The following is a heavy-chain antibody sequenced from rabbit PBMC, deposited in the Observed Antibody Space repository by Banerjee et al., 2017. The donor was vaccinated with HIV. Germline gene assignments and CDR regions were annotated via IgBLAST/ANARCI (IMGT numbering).Heavy chain of an antibody. CDR2: INTSSGNT. CDR3: ARDSYAGYAAYGYGLNL. V-gene: IGHV1S45*01. D-gene: IGHD7-1*01. J-gene: IGHJ4*01. Sequence: QEQLVESGGGLVKPEGSLTLTCTASGFSFSNKYVMCWVRQAPGKGLEWIACINTSSGNTVYASWAKGPFTISKTSSTTVTLQMTSLTAADTATYFCARDSYAGYAAYGYGLNLWGPGTLVT. CDR1: GFSFSNKYV.